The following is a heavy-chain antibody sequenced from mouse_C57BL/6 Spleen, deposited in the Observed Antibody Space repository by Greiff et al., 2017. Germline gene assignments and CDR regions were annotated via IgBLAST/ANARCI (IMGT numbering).Heavy chain of an antibody. J-gene: IGHJ1*03. Sequence: QVQLQQPGAELVKPGASVKMSCKASGYTFTSYWITWVKQRPGQGLAWIGDIYPGSGSTNYNEKFKSKATLTVDTSSSTAYMQLSSLTSEDSAVYYCARSGIYYGNSHWYFDVWGTGTTVTVSS. CDR1: GYTFTSYW. V-gene: IGHV1-55*01. D-gene: IGHD2-1*01. CDR3: ARSGIYYGNSHWYFDV. CDR2: IYPGSGST.